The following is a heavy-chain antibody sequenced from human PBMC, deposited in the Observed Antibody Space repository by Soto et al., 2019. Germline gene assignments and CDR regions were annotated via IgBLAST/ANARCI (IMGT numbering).Heavy chain of an antibody. D-gene: IGHD4-17*01. CDR3: ARDGRAHYGDYGYYFDY. CDR1: GGSISSGGYY. V-gene: IGHV4-31*03. J-gene: IGHJ4*02. CDR2: IYYSGST. Sequence: PSETLSLTCTVSGGSISSGGYYWSWIRQHPWKGLEWIGYIYYSGSTYYNPSLKSRVTISVDTSKNQFSLKLSSVTAADTAVYYCARDGRAHYGDYGYYFDYWGQGTLVTVSS.